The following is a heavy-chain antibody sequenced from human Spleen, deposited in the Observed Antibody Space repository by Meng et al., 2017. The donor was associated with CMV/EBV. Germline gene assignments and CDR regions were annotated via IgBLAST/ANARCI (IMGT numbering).Heavy chain of an antibody. Sequence: LRLSCTVSGDSINSGSYYWSWIRQHPGKGLEYIGYIYYSGSSYYNPSLKSRVTISVDTSKNQFSLKLSSVTAADTAVYYCARGQIAAAGTGIDYWGQGTLVTVSS. CDR1: GDSINSGSYY. J-gene: IGHJ4*02. D-gene: IGHD6-13*01. V-gene: IGHV4-31*03. CDR2: IYYSGSS. CDR3: ARGQIAAAGTGIDY.